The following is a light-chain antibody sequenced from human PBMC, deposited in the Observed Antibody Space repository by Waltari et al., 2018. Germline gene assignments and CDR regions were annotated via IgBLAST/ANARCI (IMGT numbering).Light chain of an antibody. J-gene: IGLJ3*02. CDR3: ATWDTSLSAVV. CDR2: DNY. CDR1: TSNIGKNE. V-gene: IGLV1-51*01. Sequence: QSVLTQSPSVSADPGQKVTISCSGSTSNIGKNEVSWYQHLPGTAPRLLITDNYKRPSGIPDRFAAPKSGTSATLGITGLQTGDEADYYCATWDTSLSAVVFGGGTKLTVL.